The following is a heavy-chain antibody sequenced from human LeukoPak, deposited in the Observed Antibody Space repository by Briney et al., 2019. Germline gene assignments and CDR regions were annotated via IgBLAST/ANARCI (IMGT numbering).Heavy chain of an antibody. J-gene: IGHJ4*02. CDR1: GYTFTIYG. CDR3: ARVGTSGWHLRH. D-gene: IGHD6-19*01. V-gene: IGHV1-18*01. CDR2: ISAYNGNI. Sequence: ASVKVSCKASGYTFTIYGDTWVRQAPGQGLEWMGWISAYNGNINYAQNLQGRVTMTTDTSTSTAYMELRSLRADDTAVYYCARVGTSGWHLRHWGQGTLVTVSS.